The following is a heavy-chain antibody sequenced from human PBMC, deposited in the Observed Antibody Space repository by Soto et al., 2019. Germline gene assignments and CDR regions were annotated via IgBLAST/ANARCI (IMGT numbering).Heavy chain of an antibody. V-gene: IGHV3-33*01. J-gene: IGHJ4*02. CDR2: IWYDGSNK. CDR1: GFTFSSYG. CDR3: AREGCSGGSCYSGFDY. D-gene: IGHD2-15*01. Sequence: QVQLVESGGGVVKPGRSLRLSCAASGFTFSSYGMHWVRQAPGKGLEWVAVIWYDGSNKYYADSVKGRFTISRDNSKNTLYLQMNSLRAEDTAVYYCAREGCSGGSCYSGFDYWGQGTLVTVSS.